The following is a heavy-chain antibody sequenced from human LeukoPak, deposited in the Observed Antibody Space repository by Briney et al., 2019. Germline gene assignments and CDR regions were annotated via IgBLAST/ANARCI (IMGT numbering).Heavy chain of an antibody. Sequence: ASVKVSCKASGYTFTDYFMHWVRQAPGQGLEWMGWINPNNGATNYAQKFQGRVIMTRDTSINTAFMELSGLRSDDTAQYYCATDRYSYYFDYWGQGTLVSVSS. D-gene: IGHD2-15*01. CDR2: INPNNGAT. CDR1: GYTFTDYF. V-gene: IGHV1-2*02. J-gene: IGHJ4*02. CDR3: ATDRYSYYFDY.